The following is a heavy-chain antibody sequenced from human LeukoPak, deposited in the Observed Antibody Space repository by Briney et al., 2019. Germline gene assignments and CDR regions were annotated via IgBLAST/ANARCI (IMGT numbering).Heavy chain of an antibody. CDR1: GGSFSGYY. J-gene: IGHJ5*02. V-gene: IGHV4-34*01. Sequence: SETLSLTCGVFGGSFSGYYWTWVRQAPGKGLEWIGEINESGTTNYNTSLNNQVTISVDTSKSQFSLKLTSLTAADTAVFSCARALMTLVRGVPRTTWFDPWGQGTLVTVSS. CDR2: INESGTT. D-gene: IGHD3-10*01. CDR3: ARALMTLVRGVPRTTWFDP.